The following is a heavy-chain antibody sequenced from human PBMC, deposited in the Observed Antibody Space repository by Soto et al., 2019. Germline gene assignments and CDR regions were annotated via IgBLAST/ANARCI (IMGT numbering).Heavy chain of an antibody. CDR1: GGSFSGYY. CDR3: ARGLYYYYYMDV. J-gene: IGHJ6*03. CDR2: INHSGST. Sequence: SETLSLTCAVYGGSFSGYYWSWIGQPPGKGLEWIGEINHSGSTNYNPSLKSRVTISVDTSKNQFSLKLSSVTAADTAVYYCARGLYYYYYMDVWGKGTTVTVSS. V-gene: IGHV4-34*01.